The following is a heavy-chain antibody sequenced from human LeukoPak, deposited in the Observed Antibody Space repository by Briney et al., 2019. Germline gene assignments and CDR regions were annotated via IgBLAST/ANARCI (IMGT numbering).Heavy chain of an antibody. J-gene: IGHJ4*02. CDR3: AGVPILPNYGGYYFDY. CDR1: GFTVSSNY. V-gene: IGHV3-53*01. CDR2: IYSGGST. Sequence: GGSLRLSCAASGFTVSSNYMSWVRQAPGKGLEWVSVIYSGGSTYYADSVKGRFTISRDNSKNTLYLQMNSLRAEDTAVYYCAGVPILPNYGGYYFDYWGQGTLVTVSS. D-gene: IGHD4-23*01.